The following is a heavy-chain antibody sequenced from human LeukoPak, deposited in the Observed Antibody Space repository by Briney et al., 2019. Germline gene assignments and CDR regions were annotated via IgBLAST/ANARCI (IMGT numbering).Heavy chain of an antibody. Sequence: KPSQTLSLTCTVSGGSISSGSYYWSWIRQHPGKGLEWIGYIYYSGSTYYNPSLKSRVTISVDTSKNQFSLKLSSVTAADTAVYYCARVLRYFDRFDPWGQGTLVTVSS. J-gene: IGHJ5*02. D-gene: IGHD3-9*01. CDR3: ARVLRYFDRFDP. CDR1: GGSISSGSYY. V-gene: IGHV4-31*03. CDR2: IYYSGST.